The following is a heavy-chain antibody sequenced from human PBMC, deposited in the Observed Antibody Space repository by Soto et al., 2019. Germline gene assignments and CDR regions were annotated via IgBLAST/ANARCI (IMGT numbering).Heavy chain of an antibody. CDR2: ITSNGRDT. D-gene: IGHD6-6*01. J-gene: IGHJ4*02. V-gene: IGHV3-64D*06. CDR1: GFTFSSYA. CDR3: CTARPPY. Sequence: PGGSLRLSCSASGFTFSSYAMHWVRQAPGKGLEYVSAITSNGRDTYYADSVRGRFTISRDSSRSTLYLQMSSLSPEDTAVYYCCTARPPYWGQGTLVTVSS.